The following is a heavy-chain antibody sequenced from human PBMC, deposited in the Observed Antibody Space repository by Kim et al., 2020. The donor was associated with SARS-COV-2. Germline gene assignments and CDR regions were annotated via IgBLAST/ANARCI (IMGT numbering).Heavy chain of an antibody. V-gene: IGHV1-2*02. J-gene: IGHJ4*02. Sequence: NYAQKFQGRVTMTRDTSISTAYMELSRLGSDDTAVYYCARVGEGDTGFDYWGQGTLVTVSS. D-gene: IGHD3-10*01. CDR3: ARVGEGDTGFDY.